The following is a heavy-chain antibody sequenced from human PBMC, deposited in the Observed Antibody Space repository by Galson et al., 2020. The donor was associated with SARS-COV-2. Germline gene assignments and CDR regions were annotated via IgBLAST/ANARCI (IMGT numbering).Heavy chain of an antibody. D-gene: IGHD2-15*01. CDR3: ARNGRDCSGGICYGAEYFQH. CDR2: ISSSGSYT. Sequence: GEPLKISCAASGYSLSDYYMSWIRQAPGKGLEPLSYISSSGSYTNYADSVKGRFTISRDNDKKSQYLQMNSLRGEDTAVYYRARNGRDCSGGICYGAEYFQHWGQGTLVIVSS. J-gene: IGHJ1*01. V-gene: IGHV3-11*06. CDR1: GYSLSDYY.